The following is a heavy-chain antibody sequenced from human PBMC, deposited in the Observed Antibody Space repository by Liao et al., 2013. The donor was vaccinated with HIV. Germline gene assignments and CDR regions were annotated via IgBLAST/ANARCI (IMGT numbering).Heavy chain of an antibody. Sequence: QVQLQESGPGLVKPSETLSLNCTVSGGSISSGSYYWSWIRQPAGKGLEWIGRIYTSGSTNYNPSLKSRVTISVDTSKNQFSLKLSSVTAADTAVYYCARDKGFWSGEYFQHWGQGTLVTVSS. J-gene: IGHJ1*01. CDR2: IYTSGST. D-gene: IGHD3-3*01. CDR3: ARDKGFWSGEYFQH. V-gene: IGHV4-61*02. CDR1: GGSISSGSYY.